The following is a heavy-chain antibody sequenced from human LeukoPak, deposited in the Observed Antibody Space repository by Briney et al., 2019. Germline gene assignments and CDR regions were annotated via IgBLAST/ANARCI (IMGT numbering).Heavy chain of an antibody. D-gene: IGHD3-22*01. V-gene: IGHV4-30-4*01. CDR2: IYYSGST. Sequence: PSETLSLTCTVSGGSISSGDYYWSWIRPPPGKGLEWIGYIYYSGSTYYNPSLKSRVTISVDTSKNQFSLKLSSVTAADTAVYYCARELYHDSSGYGSSYWGQGTLVTVSS. CDR3: ARELYHDSSGYGSSY. CDR1: GGSISSGDYY. J-gene: IGHJ4*02.